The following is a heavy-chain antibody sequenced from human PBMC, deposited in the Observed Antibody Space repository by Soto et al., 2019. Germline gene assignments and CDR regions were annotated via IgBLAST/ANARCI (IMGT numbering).Heavy chain of an antibody. CDR2: IYHSGST. D-gene: IGHD4-4*01. CDR3: AGWRGMTTLPAPRFHP. V-gene: IGHV4-30-2*01. J-gene: IGHJ5*02. Sequence: QLQLQESGSGLVKPSQTLSLTCAVSGGSISSGGYSWSWIRQPPGKGLEWIGYIYHSGSTYYNPSPKSPVPLPGARSKNQVPRKASSATAPGTPGSYCAGWRGMTTLPAPRFHPWGQGTLVTVSS. CDR1: GGSISSGGYS.